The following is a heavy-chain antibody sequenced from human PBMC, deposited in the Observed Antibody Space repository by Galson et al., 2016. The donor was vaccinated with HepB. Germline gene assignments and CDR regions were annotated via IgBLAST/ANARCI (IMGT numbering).Heavy chain of an antibody. V-gene: IGHV3-20*04. CDR3: ARESGDFDGGYIYLDY. D-gene: IGHD2-21*02. CDR2: INWNGGST. CDR1: GLTFLNHG. J-gene: IGHJ4*02. Sequence: SLRLSCAASGLTFLNHGFNWVRQALGKGLEWVSSINWNGGSTAYADSVKGRFTISRDNAKNSLYLQMNRLRADDTALYFCARESGDFDGGYIYLDYWGQGTLVTASA.